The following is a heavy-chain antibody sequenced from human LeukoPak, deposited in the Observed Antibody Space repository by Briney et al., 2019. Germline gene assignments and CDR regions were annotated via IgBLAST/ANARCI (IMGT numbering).Heavy chain of an antibody. V-gene: IGHV1-69*05. CDR1: GGTFSSYA. CDR3: AYVTDSSGWYDFDY. Sequence: SVKVSCKASGGTFSSYAISWVRQAPGQGLEWMGGIIPIFGKANYAQKFQGRVTITTDESTSTAYMELSSLRSEDTAVYYCAYVTDSSGWYDFDYWGQGTLVTVSS. J-gene: IGHJ4*02. CDR2: IIPIFGKA. D-gene: IGHD6-19*01.